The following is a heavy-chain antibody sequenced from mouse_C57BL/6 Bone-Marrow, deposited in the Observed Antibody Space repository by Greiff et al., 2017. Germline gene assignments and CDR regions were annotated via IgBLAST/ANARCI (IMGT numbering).Heavy chain of an antibody. CDR2: IYPGSGST. Sequence: VQLQQPGAELVKPGASVKMSCKASGYTFTSYWITWVKQRPGQGLEWIGDIYPGSGSTNYNEKFKSKATLTVDTSSSTAYMQLSSLTSEDSAVYDCAREVTTVGAGCDYWGQGTTLTVSS. CDR1: GYTFTSYW. CDR3: AREVTTVGAGCDY. V-gene: IGHV1-55*01. J-gene: IGHJ2*01. D-gene: IGHD1-1*01.